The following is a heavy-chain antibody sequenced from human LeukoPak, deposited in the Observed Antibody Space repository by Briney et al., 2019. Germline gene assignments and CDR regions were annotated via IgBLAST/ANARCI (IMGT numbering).Heavy chain of an antibody. J-gene: IGHJ4*02. V-gene: IGHV4-34*01. CDR1: GGSFSGYY. CDR3: ARRASDSNTFDY. CDR2: INHSGST. D-gene: IGHD6-13*01. Sequence: SETLSLTCAVYGGSFSGYYWSWIRQPPGKGLEWIGEINHSGSTNYNPSLKSRVTISVDTSKNQFSLKLSFVTAADTAVYYCARRASDSNTFDYWGQGTLVTVSS.